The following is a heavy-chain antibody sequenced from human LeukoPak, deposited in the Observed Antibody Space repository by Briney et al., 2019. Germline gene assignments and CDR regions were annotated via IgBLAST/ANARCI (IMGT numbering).Heavy chain of an antibody. D-gene: IGHD2-2*01. J-gene: IGHJ4*02. Sequence: GGSLRLSCAASGFTFSSYAMSWVRQAPGKGLEWVSAISGSGGSTYYADSVKGRFTISRDNSKNTLYLQMNSLRAEDTAVYYCAKLGLGYCSSTSCWAAYWGQGTLVTVSS. V-gene: IGHV3-23*01. CDR1: GFTFSSYA. CDR3: AKLGLGYCSSTSCWAAY. CDR2: ISGSGGST.